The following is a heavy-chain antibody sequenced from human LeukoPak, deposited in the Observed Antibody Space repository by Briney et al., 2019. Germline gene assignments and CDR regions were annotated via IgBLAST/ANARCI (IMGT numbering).Heavy chain of an antibody. CDR1: GFTFSSYC. Sequence: GGSLRLSCAPSGFTFSSYCMGGVRKAPGKGLEWVANIKQDGSEKYYMDYMRGRFTISRDNAKNSLYLQMNSLRAEDTAVYYCARAGLKTYYYSMDVWGKGTLVTVSS. J-gene: IGHJ6*03. CDR2: IKQDGSEK. CDR3: ARAGLKTYYYSMDV. V-gene: IGHV3-7*01.